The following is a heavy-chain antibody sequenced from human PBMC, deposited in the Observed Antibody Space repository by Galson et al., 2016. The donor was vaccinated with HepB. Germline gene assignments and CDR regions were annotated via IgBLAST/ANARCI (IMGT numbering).Heavy chain of an antibody. V-gene: IGHV4-39*01. CDR2: IFYSGST. Sequence: SETLSLTCSVSGGSIRSSSYYWGWVRQPPGKGLQWIGNIFYSGSTYYNPSLKSRVTVSVETSKNQFSLRLTSVTAADTAMYYCAGGYTSGEYCFDYWGQGTLVTVSS. D-gene: IGHD5-18*01. J-gene: IGHJ4*02. CDR1: GGSIRSSSYY. CDR3: AGGYTSGEYCFDY.